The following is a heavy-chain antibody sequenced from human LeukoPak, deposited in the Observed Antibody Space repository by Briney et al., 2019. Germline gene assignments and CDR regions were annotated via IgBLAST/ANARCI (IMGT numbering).Heavy chain of an antibody. D-gene: IGHD5-24*01. CDR3: ARARRDGYNFEDY. V-gene: IGHV1-69*05. J-gene: IGHJ4*02. CDR2: IIPIFGTA. CDR1: GGTFSSYA. Sequence: GASVKVSCKASGGTFSSYAISWVRQAPGQGIEWMGGIIPIFGTANYAQKFQGRVTITTDESTSTAYMELSSLRSEDTAVYYCARARRDGYNFEDYWGQGTLVTVSS.